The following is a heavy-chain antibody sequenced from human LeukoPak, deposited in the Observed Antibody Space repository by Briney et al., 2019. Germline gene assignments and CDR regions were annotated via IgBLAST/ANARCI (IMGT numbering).Heavy chain of an antibody. CDR1: GYTFTGYY. J-gene: IGHJ4*02. D-gene: IGHD4-23*01. Sequence: ASVKVSCKASGYTFTGYYMHWVRQAPGQGLEWMGWINPNSGGTNYAQKFQGRVTMTRDTFISTAYMELSRLRSDDTAVYYCARVWYGGNSGSPFGYWGQGTLVTVSS. CDR3: ARVWYGGNSGSPFGY. CDR2: INPNSGGT. V-gene: IGHV1-2*02.